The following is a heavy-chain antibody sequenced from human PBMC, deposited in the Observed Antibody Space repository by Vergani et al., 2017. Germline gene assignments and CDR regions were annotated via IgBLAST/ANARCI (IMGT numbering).Heavy chain of an antibody. CDR1: GFTFSSYA. CDR2: ISWNSGSI. Sequence: EVQLLESGGGLVQPGGSLRLSCAASGFTFSSYAMSWVRQAPGKGLEWVSGISWNSGSIGYADSVKGRFTISRDNAKNSLYLQMNSLRAEDTALYYCAKDKPPGATTYAFDIWGQGTMVTVSS. V-gene: IGHV3-9*01. J-gene: IGHJ3*02. CDR3: AKDKPPGATTYAFDI. D-gene: IGHD1-26*01.